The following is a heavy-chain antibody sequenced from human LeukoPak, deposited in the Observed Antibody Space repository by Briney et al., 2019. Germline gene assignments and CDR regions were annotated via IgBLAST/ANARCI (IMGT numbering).Heavy chain of an antibody. J-gene: IGHJ4*02. CDR2: IIPILGIA. D-gene: IGHD3-22*01. CDR1: GGTFSSYA. Sequence: GASVKVSCKASGGTFSSYAIIWVRQAPGQGLEWMGRIIPILGIANYAQKFQGRVTITADKSTSTAYMELSSLRSEDTAVYYCARSPHYYDSSGYYYAIDYWGQGTLVTVSS. CDR3: ARSPHYYDSSGYYYAIDY. V-gene: IGHV1-69*04.